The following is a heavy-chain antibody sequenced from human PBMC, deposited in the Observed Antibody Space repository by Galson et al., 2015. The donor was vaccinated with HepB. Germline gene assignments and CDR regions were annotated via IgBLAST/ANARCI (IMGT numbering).Heavy chain of an antibody. J-gene: IGHJ4*02. CDR2: IKQDGSEK. CDR3: ARDHGRYTASLDY. CDR1: GFTFSSYW. D-gene: IGHD5-18*01. Sequence: SLRLSCAASGFTFSSYWMSWVRQAPGKGLEWVANIKQDGSEKYYVDSVKGQFTISRDNAENSLYLQMNSLRAEDTAVYYCARDHGRYTASLDYWGQGTLVTVSS. V-gene: IGHV3-7*03.